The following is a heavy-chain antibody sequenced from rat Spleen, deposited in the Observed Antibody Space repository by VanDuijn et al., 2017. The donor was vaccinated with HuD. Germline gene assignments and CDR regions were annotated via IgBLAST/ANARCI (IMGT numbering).Heavy chain of an antibody. Sequence: EVQLVESGGGLVQPGRSLKLSCATSGFTFSDFYMAWVRQAPTKGLEWVASISPSGGSTYYRDSVKGRFTISRDNAKSTLYLQMNSLRSEDTATYFCARLEVPFDYWGQGVMVKVSS. CDR2: ISPSGGST. J-gene: IGHJ2*01. CDR1: GFTFSDFY. V-gene: IGHV5-25*01. CDR3: ARLEVPFDY.